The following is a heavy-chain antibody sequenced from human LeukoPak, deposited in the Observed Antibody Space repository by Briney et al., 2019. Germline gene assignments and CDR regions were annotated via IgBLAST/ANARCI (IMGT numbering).Heavy chain of an antibody. CDR1: GFTVSSNY. D-gene: IGHD6-19*01. V-gene: IGHV3-53*01. J-gene: IGHJ6*02. CDR3: ARDRVAVAGDYYYYYGMDV. Sequence: GGSLRLSCAASGFTVSSNYMSWVRQAPGKGLEWVSVIYSGGSTYYADSVKGRFTISRDNSKNTLYLQMNSLRAEDTAVYYCARDRVAVAGDYYYYYGMDVWGQGTTVTVSS. CDR2: IYSGGST.